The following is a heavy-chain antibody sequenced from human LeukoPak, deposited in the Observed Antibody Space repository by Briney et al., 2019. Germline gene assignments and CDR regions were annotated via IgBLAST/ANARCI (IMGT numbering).Heavy chain of an antibody. J-gene: IGHJ5*02. D-gene: IGHD3-22*01. CDR2: IYTSGST. CDR1: GGSISSYY. Sequence: SETLSLTCTVSGGSISSYYWSWIRQPAGKGLEWIGRIYTSGSTNYNPSLKSRVTMSVDTSKNQFSLKLSSVPAADTAVYYCARNGYYYDSSGPNWFDPWGQGTLVPVSS. CDR3: ARNGYYYDSSGPNWFDP. V-gene: IGHV4-4*07.